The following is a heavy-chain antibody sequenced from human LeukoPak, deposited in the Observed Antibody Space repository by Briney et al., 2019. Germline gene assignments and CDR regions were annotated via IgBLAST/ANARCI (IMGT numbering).Heavy chain of an antibody. Sequence: PGRSLRLSCAASGFTFSSYGMHWVRQAPGKGLEWVAVISYDGSNKYYADSVKGRFTISRDNAKNSLYLQMNSLRAEDTAVYYCARGEYGSGSYCFWGQGTLVTVSS. J-gene: IGHJ4*02. CDR3: ARGEYGSGSYCF. CDR2: ISYDGSNK. V-gene: IGHV3-30*03. CDR1: GFTFSSYG. D-gene: IGHD3-10*01.